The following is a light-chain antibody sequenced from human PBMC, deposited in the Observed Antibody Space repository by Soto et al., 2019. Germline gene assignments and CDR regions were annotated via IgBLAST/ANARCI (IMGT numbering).Light chain of an antibody. Sequence: QSALAQPASVSGSPGQSITISCTGASSDIAKYNFVSWYQQHPDKAPELIIYEGNKRPSGISHRFSASNSGNPASLTISGLQAEDEADYYYCSYGGSSTFEVFGTGTKVTVL. CDR1: SSDIAKYNF. CDR3: CSYGGSSTFEV. CDR2: EGN. J-gene: IGLJ1*01. V-gene: IGLV2-23*03.